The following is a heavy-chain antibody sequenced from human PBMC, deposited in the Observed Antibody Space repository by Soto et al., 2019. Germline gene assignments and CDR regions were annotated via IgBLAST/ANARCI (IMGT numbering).Heavy chain of an antibody. D-gene: IGHD7-27*01. CDR1: GFTFSNYS. Sequence: EVQLVESGGGLVRPGGSLRLSCAASGFTFSNYSMNWVRQAPGKGLEWVSSITKTSRYIYYADSVKGRFTISRDNAKRSLFLLMHSLRVEETALDYCARDLYNWGSFAAFDIWGPGTGVTVPS. V-gene: IGHV3-21*02. CDR3: ARDLYNWGSFAAFDI. CDR2: ITKTSRYI. J-gene: IGHJ3*02.